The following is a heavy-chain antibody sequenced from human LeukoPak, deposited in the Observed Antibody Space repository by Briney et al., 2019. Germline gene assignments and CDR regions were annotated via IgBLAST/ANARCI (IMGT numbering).Heavy chain of an antibody. CDR2: ISGSGGST. D-gene: IGHD3-3*01. J-gene: IGHJ4*02. CDR1: GFTFSSYA. V-gene: IGHV3-23*01. Sequence: GGSLRLSCAASGFTFSSYAMSWVRQAPGKGLEWVSAISGSGGSTYYADSVKGRFTISRDNSKNTLYLQMNSLRAEDTAVYYCAKDAYYDFWSGYPPHYWGQGTLVTVSS. CDR3: AKDAYYDFWSGYPPHY.